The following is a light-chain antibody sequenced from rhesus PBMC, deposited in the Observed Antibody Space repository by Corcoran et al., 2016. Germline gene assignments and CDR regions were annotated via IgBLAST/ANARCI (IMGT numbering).Light chain of an antibody. CDR1: QSVGST. V-gene: IGKV3-35*02. Sequence: ETVMMQSPATLSLSPGERATLSCRASQSVGSTLAWYQQHPGQAPRLLIDYASSRATGIPDRFSGRGSGTEFTLTISSLDPEDVGVYYCQKYNDWPLTFGGGTKVEIK. CDR2: YAS. J-gene: IGKJ4*01. CDR3: QKYNDWPLT.